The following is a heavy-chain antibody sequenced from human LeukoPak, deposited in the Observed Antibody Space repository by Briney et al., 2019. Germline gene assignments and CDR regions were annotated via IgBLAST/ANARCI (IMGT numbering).Heavy chain of an antibody. CDR1: GFIFSTYA. CDR2: IDGSGVYT. J-gene: IGHJ4*02. D-gene: IGHD6-19*01. Sequence: GGSLRLSCAASGFIFSTYAMYWVRQAPGKGLEWVSAIDGSGVYTYYVDSVKGRFTISRDNSKNTLYLQMNSLRAEDTAVYYCAKGSYSSGWYESDYWGQGTLVTVSS. V-gene: IGHV3-23*01. CDR3: AKGSYSSGWYESDY.